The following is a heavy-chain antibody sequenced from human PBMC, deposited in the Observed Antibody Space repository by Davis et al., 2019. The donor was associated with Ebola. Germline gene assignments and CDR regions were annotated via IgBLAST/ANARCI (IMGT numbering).Heavy chain of an antibody. Sequence: GESLKISCAASGFTFSGSAMHWVRQAPGKGLEWVGRTRNKANSYTTEYAASVKGRFTISRDDSKNSLYLQMNSLRAEDTAVYYCAKRVYSSSSALDYWGQGTLVTVSS. CDR3: AKRVYSSSSALDY. J-gene: IGHJ4*02. D-gene: IGHD6-6*01. V-gene: IGHV3-72*01. CDR2: TRNKANSYTT. CDR1: GFTFSGSA.